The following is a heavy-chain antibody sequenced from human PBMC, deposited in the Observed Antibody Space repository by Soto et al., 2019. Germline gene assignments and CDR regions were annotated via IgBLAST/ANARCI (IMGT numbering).Heavy chain of an antibody. Sequence: SVKVSCKASGGTFSSYAISWVRQAPGQGLEWMGGIIPIFGTANYAQKFQGRVTITADESTSTAYMELSSLRSEDTAVYYCARDSGGYYDDAFDIWGQGTMVTVSS. CDR1: GGTFSSYA. D-gene: IGHD3-22*01. CDR2: IIPIFGTA. J-gene: IGHJ3*02. V-gene: IGHV1-69*13. CDR3: ARDSGGYYDDAFDI.